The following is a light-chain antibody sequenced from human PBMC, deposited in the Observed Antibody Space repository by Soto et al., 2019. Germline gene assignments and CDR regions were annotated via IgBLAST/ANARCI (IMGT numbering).Light chain of an antibody. CDR2: EAS. V-gene: IGKV3-11*01. CDR3: QQYGGSPYT. Sequence: EIVLTQSPATLSLSPGERATLSCRASQSVGNNLAWYQQKPGQAPGLLIYEASTRATGIPARFSGSGSGTDFTLTISSLEPEDFAVYYCQQYGGSPYTFGQGTKLEIK. J-gene: IGKJ2*01. CDR1: QSVGNN.